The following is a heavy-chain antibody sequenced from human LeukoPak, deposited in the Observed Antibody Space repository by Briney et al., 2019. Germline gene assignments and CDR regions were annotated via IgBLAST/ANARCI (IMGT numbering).Heavy chain of an antibody. J-gene: IGHJ4*02. Sequence: KTSETLSLTCTVSGGSISSGGYYWSWIRQHPGKGLEWIGYIYHSGSAYYNPSLKCRVIMSVDTSKNQFSLKLTSVTAADTAVYYCAGDGFRGRPEYWGQGTLVTVSS. V-gene: IGHV4-31*03. CDR1: GGSISSGGYY. CDR3: AGDGFRGRPEY. CDR2: IYHSGSA. D-gene: IGHD2-15*01.